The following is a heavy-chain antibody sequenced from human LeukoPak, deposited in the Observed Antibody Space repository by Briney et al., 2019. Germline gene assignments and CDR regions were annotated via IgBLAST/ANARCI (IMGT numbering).Heavy chain of an antibody. Sequence: PGGSLRLSCAVSGFTVSGNHVTWVRQAPGKGLAWVSTIYNTGTTNYADSVKGRFTISRDNSKNTVYPQMNSLRAEDMAIYYCAGYGGFSKWGQGTHVTVSS. D-gene: IGHD4-23*01. CDR1: GFTVSGNH. J-gene: IGHJ4*02. CDR2: IYNTGTT. CDR3: AGYGGFSK. V-gene: IGHV3-53*01.